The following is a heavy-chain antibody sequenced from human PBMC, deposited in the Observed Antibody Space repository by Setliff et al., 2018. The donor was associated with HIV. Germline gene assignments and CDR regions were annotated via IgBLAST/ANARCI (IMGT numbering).Heavy chain of an antibody. CDR2: IFYSGST. CDR1: GGSISSGGYY. V-gene: IGHV4-61*08. CDR3: ARDWPLEY. J-gene: IGHJ4*02. Sequence: SETLSLTCTVSGGSISSGGYYWGWIRQPPGKGLEWIGYIFYSGSTIYNPSLKSRVTISSDTSKNQFSLRLNSVTAADTAVYYCARDWPLEYWGQGTLVTVSS. D-gene: IGHD1-1*01.